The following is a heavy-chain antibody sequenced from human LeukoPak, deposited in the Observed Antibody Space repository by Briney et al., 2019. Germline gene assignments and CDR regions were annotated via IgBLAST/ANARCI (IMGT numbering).Heavy chain of an antibody. CDR1: GFTFSSYS. D-gene: IGHD6-13*01. Sequence: GGSLRLSCAASGFTFSSYSINWVRQAPGKGLEWVSSISSSSSYIYYAYSVKGRFTISRDNAKNSLYLQMNSLRAEDTAVYYCARRAAAGYFDYWGQGTLVTVSS. CDR3: ARRAAAGYFDY. J-gene: IGHJ4*02. V-gene: IGHV3-21*01. CDR2: ISSSSSYI.